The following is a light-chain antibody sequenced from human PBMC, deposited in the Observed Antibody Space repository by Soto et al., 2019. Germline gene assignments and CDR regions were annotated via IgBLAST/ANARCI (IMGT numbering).Light chain of an antibody. CDR3: SSHGGNNNPYV. V-gene: IGLV2-8*01. Sequence: QSALTQPPSASGSPGQSVAISCTGTSSDIGGYNFVSWYQQHPGKAPKLMIYEVTKRPSGVPDRFSGSKSGNTATLIVSGLQAEDEADYYCSSHGGNNNPYVXGTGTKLTVL. CDR1: SSDIGGYNF. J-gene: IGLJ1*01. CDR2: EVT.